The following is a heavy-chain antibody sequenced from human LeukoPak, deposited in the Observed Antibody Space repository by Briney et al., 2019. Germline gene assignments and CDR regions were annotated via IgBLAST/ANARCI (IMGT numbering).Heavy chain of an antibody. Sequence: SETLSLTCTVSGGSISSSSYYWGWIRQPPGKGLEWIGSIYYSGSTYYNPSLKSRVTISVDTSKNQFSLKLSSVTAADTAVYYCARDLDYGPTLDWGQGTLVTVSS. CDR2: IYYSGST. V-gene: IGHV4-39*07. CDR3: ARDLDYGPTLD. J-gene: IGHJ4*02. CDR1: GGSISSSSYY. D-gene: IGHD4-17*01.